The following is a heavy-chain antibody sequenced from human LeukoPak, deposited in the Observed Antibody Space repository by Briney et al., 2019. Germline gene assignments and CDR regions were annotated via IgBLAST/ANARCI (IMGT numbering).Heavy chain of an antibody. J-gene: IGHJ4*02. D-gene: IGHD3-22*01. Sequence: GGSLRLSCAASGFTFSGYAMAWVRQAPGKGLEWVSGLTGNGGATYYAEFVKGRFTIPRDNSKNTLYLQMDSLRAEDTAVYYCAKRDYFEANNFAPLFDNWGQGTLVTVSS. CDR1: GFTFSGYA. V-gene: IGHV3-23*01. CDR2: LTGNGGAT. CDR3: AKRDYFEANNFAPLFDN.